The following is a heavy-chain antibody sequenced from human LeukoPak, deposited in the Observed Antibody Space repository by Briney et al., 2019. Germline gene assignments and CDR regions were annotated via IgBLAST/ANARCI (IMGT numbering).Heavy chain of an antibody. CDR2: IYYSGST. D-gene: IGHD2-2*01. Sequence: SETLSLTCTVSGGSISSYYWSWTRQPPGKGLEWIGYIYYSGSTNYNPSLKSRVTISVDTSKNQFSLKLSSVTAADTAVYYCARGRVSSWYELDYWGQGTLVTVSS. J-gene: IGHJ4*02. CDR1: GGSISSYY. V-gene: IGHV4-59*01. CDR3: ARGRVSSWYELDY.